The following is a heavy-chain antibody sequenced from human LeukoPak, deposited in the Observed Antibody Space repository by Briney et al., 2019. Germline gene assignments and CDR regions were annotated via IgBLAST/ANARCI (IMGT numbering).Heavy chain of an antibody. J-gene: IGHJ4*02. Sequence: ASVKVSCKTSGYTFTNYGITWVRQAPGQGLEWMGWISTYNGNTKYAQKFQGRVTMTTDTSTTTAYMELRSLRSEDTAVYYCARDADDSSGYSNFDYWGQGTLVTVSS. CDR2: ISTYNGNT. V-gene: IGHV1-18*01. D-gene: IGHD3-22*01. CDR1: GYTFTNYG. CDR3: ARDADDSSGYSNFDY.